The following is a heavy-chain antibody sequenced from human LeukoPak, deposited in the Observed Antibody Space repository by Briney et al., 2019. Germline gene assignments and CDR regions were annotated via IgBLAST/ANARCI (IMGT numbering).Heavy chain of an antibody. V-gene: IGHV3-7*01. J-gene: IGHJ4*02. CDR2: IKQDGSEK. CDR1: GFTFSSYW. CDR3: ARDLYRIVVVPHYFDY. D-gene: IGHD3-22*01. Sequence: GGSLRLSCAASGFTFSSYWMSWVRQAPGKGLEWVANIKQDGSEKYYVDSVKGRYTISRDNAKNSLYLQMNSLRAEDTAVYYCARDLYRIVVVPHYFDYWGQGTLVTVSS.